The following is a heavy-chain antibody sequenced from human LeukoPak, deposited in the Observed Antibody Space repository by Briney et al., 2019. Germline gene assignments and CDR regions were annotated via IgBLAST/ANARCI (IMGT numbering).Heavy chain of an antibody. Sequence: PSETLSLTCTVSGGSISSYYWSWIRQSPGKRLEWIGYIYYSGSTSYNPSLKSRVTISLDTSKTQFSLKLSSVTAADTAMYYCARHSKWMPVDSWGQGTLVTVSS. CDR1: GGSISSYY. J-gene: IGHJ4*02. CDR3: ARHSKWMPVDS. V-gene: IGHV4-59*08. D-gene: IGHD5-12*01. CDR2: IYYSGST.